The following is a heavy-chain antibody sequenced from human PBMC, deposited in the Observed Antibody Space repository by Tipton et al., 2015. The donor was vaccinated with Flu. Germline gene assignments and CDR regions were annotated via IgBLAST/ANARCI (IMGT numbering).Heavy chain of an antibody. CDR3: AREGRNSGGLDY. V-gene: IGHV4-38-2*02. CDR2: VHYSGST. J-gene: IGHJ4*02. CDR1: GYSISSGYY. D-gene: IGHD1-26*01. Sequence: LRLSCTVSGYSISSGYYWGWIRQPPGMGLEWIGSVHYSGSTYQNPSLESRVTISVDTSKNQFSLKLSSVTAADTAVYFCAREGRNSGGLDYWGQGTLVTVSS.